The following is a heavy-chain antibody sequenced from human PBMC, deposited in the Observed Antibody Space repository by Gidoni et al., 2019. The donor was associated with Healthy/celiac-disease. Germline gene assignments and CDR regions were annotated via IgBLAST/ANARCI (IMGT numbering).Heavy chain of an antibody. Sequence: EVQLVESGGGLVQPGGSLRLSCAASGFPFSSYEMNWVLQAPGKGLEWVSYISRSGSTIYDADSVKGRFTISRDNAKNSLYLQMNSLRAEDTAVYYCASNYYDSSGYYPFDYWGQGTLVTVSS. CDR1: GFPFSSYE. V-gene: IGHV3-48*03. J-gene: IGHJ4*02. CDR2: ISRSGSTI. D-gene: IGHD3-22*01. CDR3: ASNYYDSSGYYPFDY.